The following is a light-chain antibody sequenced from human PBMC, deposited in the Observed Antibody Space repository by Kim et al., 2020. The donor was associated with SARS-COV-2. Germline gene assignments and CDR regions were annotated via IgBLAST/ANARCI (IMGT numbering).Light chain of an antibody. CDR3: AAWDDSLNGYYV. V-gene: IGLV1-44*01. CDR1: SSNIGSNT. J-gene: IGLJ1*01. CDR2: SNN. Sequence: ELTQPPSASGTPGQRVTISCSGSSSNIGSNTVNWYQQLPGTAPKLLIYSNNQRPSGVPDRFSGSKSGTSASLAISGLQSEDEADYYCAAWDDSLNGYYVFGTGTKVTVL.